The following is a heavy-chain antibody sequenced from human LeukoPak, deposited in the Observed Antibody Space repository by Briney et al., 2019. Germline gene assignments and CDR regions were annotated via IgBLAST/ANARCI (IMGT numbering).Heavy chain of an antibody. Sequence: SETLSLTCTVSGGSISSSSYYWGWIRQPPGKGLEWIGSIYYSGSTYCNPSLKSRVTISVDTSKNQFSLKLSSVTAADTAVYYCARVRISGYYSDYWGQGTLVTVSS. CDR2: IYYSGST. V-gene: IGHV4-39*07. D-gene: IGHD3-22*01. CDR1: GGSISSSSYY. CDR3: ARVRISGYYSDY. J-gene: IGHJ4*02.